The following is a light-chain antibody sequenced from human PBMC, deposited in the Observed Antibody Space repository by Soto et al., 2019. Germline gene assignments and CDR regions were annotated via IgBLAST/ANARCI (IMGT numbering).Light chain of an antibody. CDR1: QSISSY. Sequence: DIQMTQSPSSLSASVGDRVSITCRASQSISSYLNWYQQRAGKAPKFLIYAAPTLQSGAPSRFSGSGSGTEFALTISSLQPEDSATYYCQQLKSYPLTFGGGTKVEIK. J-gene: IGKJ4*01. CDR3: QQLKSYPLT. CDR2: AAP. V-gene: IGKV1-9*01.